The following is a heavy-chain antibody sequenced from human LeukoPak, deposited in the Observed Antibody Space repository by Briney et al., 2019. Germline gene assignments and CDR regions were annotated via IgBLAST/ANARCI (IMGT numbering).Heavy chain of an antibody. CDR3: ARGAHKRDDYGGFFDY. J-gene: IGHJ4*02. CDR1: GFIFSNYA. Sequence: GGSLRLSCAASGFIFSNYAIHWVRQAPGKGLEWVAVISYDGSKKSYADSVKGRFTISRDNSKNTLYVQMNSLRAEDTAVYYCARGAHKRDDYGGFFDYWGQGTLVTVSS. CDR2: ISYDGSKK. D-gene: IGHD4-23*01. V-gene: IGHV3-30*04.